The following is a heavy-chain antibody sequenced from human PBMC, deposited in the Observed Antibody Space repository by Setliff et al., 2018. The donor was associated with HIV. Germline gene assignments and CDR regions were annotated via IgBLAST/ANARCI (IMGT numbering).Heavy chain of an antibody. V-gene: IGHV1-58*02. D-gene: IGHD3-22*01. CDR1: GGTFRNYA. J-gene: IGHJ6*03. Sequence: SVKVSCKASGGTFRNYAISWVRQAPGQGLEWIGWIVVGSGNTNYARKFQERVNITRDMSTSTSYMELTNLRSEDTAVYYCAARPGVDSSGHYDYYYMDVWGKGTTVTVSS. CDR3: AARPGVDSSGHYDYYYMDV. CDR2: IVVGSGNT.